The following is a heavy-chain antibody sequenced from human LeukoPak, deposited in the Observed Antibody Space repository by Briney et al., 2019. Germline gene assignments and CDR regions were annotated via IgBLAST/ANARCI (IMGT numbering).Heavy chain of an antibody. Sequence: SETLSLTCTVSGDSISISTYYWGWIRQPPGKGLEWIGSISYSGSTYYNPSLKSRVTISLDTSKIQFSLKLSSVTAADTAVYYCARHEWELLQSAFDIWGQGTMVTVSS. V-gene: IGHV4-39*01. D-gene: IGHD1-26*01. CDR2: ISYSGST. J-gene: IGHJ3*02. CDR1: GDSISISTYY. CDR3: ARHEWELLQSAFDI.